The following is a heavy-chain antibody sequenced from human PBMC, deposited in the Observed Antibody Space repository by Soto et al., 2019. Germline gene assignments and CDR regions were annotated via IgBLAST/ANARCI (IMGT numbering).Heavy chain of an antibody. J-gene: IGHJ4*02. CDR3: AKDRRITMVRGVLRSFDS. Sequence: EVELLESGGGMVQPGGSLRLSCAASGFTFSTYPMTWVRQAPGKGLGWVAGISASGETSYYAESVKGRFTISRDNFQRSLYRQVNSLRAHDTAVYYFAKDRRITMVRGVLRSFDSWGQGTLVTVSS. V-gene: IGHV3-23*01. D-gene: IGHD3-10*01. CDR2: ISASGETS. CDR1: GFTFSTYP.